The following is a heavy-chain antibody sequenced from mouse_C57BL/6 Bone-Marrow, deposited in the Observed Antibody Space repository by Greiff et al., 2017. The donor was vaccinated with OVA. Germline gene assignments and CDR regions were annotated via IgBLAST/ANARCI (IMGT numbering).Heavy chain of an antibody. CDR3: ARNRGLRREFAY. CDR1: GYTFTSYW. Sequence: VQLQQSGAELVKPGASVKLSCKASGYTFTSYWMHWVKQRPGQGLEWIGMIHPNSGSTNYNEKFKSKATLTVDKSSSTAYMQLSSLTSKDSAVYYCARNRGLRREFAYWGQGTLVTVSA. D-gene: IGHD2-4*01. V-gene: IGHV1-64*01. CDR2: IHPNSGST. J-gene: IGHJ3*01.